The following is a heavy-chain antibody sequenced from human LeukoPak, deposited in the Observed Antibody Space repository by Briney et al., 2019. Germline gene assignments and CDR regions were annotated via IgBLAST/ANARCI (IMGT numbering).Heavy chain of an antibody. CDR3: ARELGYDYVLSDAFDI. CDR1: GGSISSYY. CDR2: IYTSGST. J-gene: IGHJ3*02. V-gene: IGHV4-4*07. D-gene: IGHD3-16*01. Sequence: PSETLSLTCTVSGGSISSYYWSWIRQPPGKGLEWIGRIYTSGSTNYNPSLKSRVTMSVDTSKNQFSLKLSSVTAADTAVYYCARELGYDYVLSDAFDIWGQGTMVTVSS.